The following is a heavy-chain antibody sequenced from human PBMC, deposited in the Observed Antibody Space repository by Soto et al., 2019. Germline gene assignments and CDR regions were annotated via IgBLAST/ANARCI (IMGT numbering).Heavy chain of an antibody. CDR3: ARNQTPRQYCSGGSCSTDFDY. V-gene: IGHV1-46*01. CDR2: INPSGGST. D-gene: IGHD2-15*01. CDR1: GYTFTSYY. J-gene: IGHJ4*02. Sequence: QVQLVQSGAEVKKPGASVKVSCKASGYTFTSYYMHWVRQAPGQGLEWMGIINPSGGSTSYAQKCQGRVTMTRDTSAITVYMALSSLRSEDTAVYYCARNQTPRQYCSGGSCSTDFDYWGQGTLVTVSS.